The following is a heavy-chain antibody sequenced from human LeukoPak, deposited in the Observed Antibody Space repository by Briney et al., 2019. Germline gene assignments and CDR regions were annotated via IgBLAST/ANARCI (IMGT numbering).Heavy chain of an antibody. V-gene: IGHV4-59*11. CDR3: ASAGNPHYFDF. CDR2: IYYTGST. CDR1: GVSISSHY. Sequence: SETLSLTCTVSGVSISSHYWSWIRQSPGKGLEWIGNIYYTGSTNYNPSLKRRVAISIDTSKNQFSLTLSSVTAADAAVYYCASAGNPHYFDFWGQGPLVTVSS. J-gene: IGHJ4*02.